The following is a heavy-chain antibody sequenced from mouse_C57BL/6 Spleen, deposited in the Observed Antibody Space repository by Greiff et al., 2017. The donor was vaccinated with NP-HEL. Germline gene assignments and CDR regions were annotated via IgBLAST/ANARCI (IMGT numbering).Heavy chain of an antibody. CDR3: ARSVITTVTCDY. V-gene: IGHV1-54*01. J-gene: IGHJ2*01. CDR2: INPGSGGT. Sequence: VKLQQSGAELVRPGTSVKVSCKASGYAFTNYLIEWVKQRPGQGLEWIGVINPGSGGTNYNEKFKGKATLTADKSSSTAYMQLSSLTSEDSAVYFCARSVITTVTCDYWGQGTTLTVSS. D-gene: IGHD1-1*01. CDR1: GYAFTNYL.